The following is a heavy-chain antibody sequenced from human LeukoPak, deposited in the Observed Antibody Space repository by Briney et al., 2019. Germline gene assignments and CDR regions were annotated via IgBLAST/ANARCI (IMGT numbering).Heavy chain of an antibody. D-gene: IGHD6-19*01. J-gene: IGHJ4*02. CDR3: AIKISGWYDY. CDR1: GYTFTGYY. CDR2: INPNSGGT. V-gene: IGHV1-2*02. Sequence: ASVKVSCKASGYTFTGYYLHWVRQAPGQVLEWMGWINPNSGGTNYALKFQGRVTMTRDTSISTAYMELSRLRSDDTAVYYCAIKISGWYDYWGQGALVTVSS.